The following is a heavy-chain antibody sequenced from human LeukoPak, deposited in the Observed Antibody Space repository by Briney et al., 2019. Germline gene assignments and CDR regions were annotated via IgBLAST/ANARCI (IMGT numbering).Heavy chain of an antibody. CDR1: GGSFSGYY. J-gene: IGHJ4*02. CDR3: ARGRRMWYYGSGSYFTH. Sequence: TPSETLSLTCAVYGGSFSGYYWSWIRQPPGKGLEWIGEINHSGSTNYNPSLKSRVTISVDTSKNQFSLKLSSVTAADTAVYYCARGRRMWYYGSGSYFTHWGQGTLVTVSS. CDR2: INHSGST. V-gene: IGHV4-34*01. D-gene: IGHD3-10*01.